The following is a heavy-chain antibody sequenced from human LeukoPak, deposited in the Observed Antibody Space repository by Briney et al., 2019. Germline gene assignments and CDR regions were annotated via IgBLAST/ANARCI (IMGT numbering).Heavy chain of an antibody. D-gene: IGHD3-3*01. V-gene: IGHV4-31*03. CDR3: ASSYYDFWSGYLYYYYGMDV. CDR1: GGSISSGGYY. Sequence: SETLSLTCTVSGGSISSGGYYWSWIRQHPGKGLEWIGYIDYSGSTYYNPSLKSRVTISVDTSKNQFSLKLSSVTAADTAVYYCASSYYDFWSGYLYYYYGMDVWGQGTTVTVSS. CDR2: IDYSGST. J-gene: IGHJ6*02.